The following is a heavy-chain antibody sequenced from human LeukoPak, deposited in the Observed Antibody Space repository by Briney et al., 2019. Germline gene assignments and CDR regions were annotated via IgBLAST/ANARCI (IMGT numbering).Heavy chain of an antibody. CDR3: ARPLSYYGSGSSYGMDV. D-gene: IGHD3-10*01. CDR1: GDNFNRHW. V-gene: IGHV5-51*01. CDR2: IYLGDSDT. J-gene: IGHJ6*02. Sequence: GEPLKISCKGSGDNFNRHWIGWVRQMSGKGLEWMGIIYLGDSDTRYSPSFQGQIIISADKSISTAYLQWSSLKASDTAMYYCARPLSYYGSGSSYGMDVWGQGTTVTVSS.